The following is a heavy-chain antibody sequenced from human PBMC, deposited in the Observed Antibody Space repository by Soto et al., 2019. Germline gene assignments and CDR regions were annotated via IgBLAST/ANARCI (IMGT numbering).Heavy chain of an antibody. J-gene: IGHJ3*02. D-gene: IGHD6-13*01. CDR1: GFSLSTSGMC. CDR3: ARIRLIAAAGTYAFDI. V-gene: IGHV2-70*11. Sequence: GSGPTLVNPTQTLTLTCTFSGFSLSTSGMCVSWIRQPPGKALEWLARIDWDDDKYYSTSLKTRLTISKDTSKNQVVLTMTNMDPVDTATYYCARIRLIAAAGTYAFDIWGQGTMVTVSS. CDR2: IDWDDDK.